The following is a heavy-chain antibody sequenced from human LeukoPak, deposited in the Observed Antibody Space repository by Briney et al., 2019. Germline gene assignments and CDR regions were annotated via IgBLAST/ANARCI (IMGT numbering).Heavy chain of an antibody. CDR1: GGSFSNDY. D-gene: IGHD2-2*03. J-gene: IGHJ4*02. CDR2: IYHNGKT. Sequence: SQTLSLTCTVSGGSFSNDYWSWIRQPPGKGLEWIGYIYHNGKTNYNPSLTSRLTISLDTSKTQFSLNLISMTAADTAIYYCARASEGIGFFDYWGQGILVTVSS. V-gene: IGHV4-59*01. CDR3: ARASEGIGFFDY.